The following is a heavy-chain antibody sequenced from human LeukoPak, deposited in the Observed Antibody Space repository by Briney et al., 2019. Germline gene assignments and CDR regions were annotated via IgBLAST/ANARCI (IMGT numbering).Heavy chain of an antibody. Sequence: PSETLSLTCTVSGGSISSYYWSWIRQPPGKGLEWIGYIYYSGSTNYNPSLKSRVTISVDTSKNQFSLKLSSVTAADTAVYYCARENHESPTPNWFDPWGQGTLVTVSS. CDR2: IYYSGST. V-gene: IGHV4-59*01. D-gene: IGHD1-14*01. CDR3: ARENHESPTPNWFDP. J-gene: IGHJ5*02. CDR1: GGSISSYY.